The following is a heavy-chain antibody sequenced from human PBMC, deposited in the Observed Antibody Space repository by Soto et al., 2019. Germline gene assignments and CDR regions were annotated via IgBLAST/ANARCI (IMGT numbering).Heavy chain of an antibody. D-gene: IGHD1-1*01. J-gene: IGHJ4*02. CDR1: GFPFSTYA. CDR3: ARDANDHGYYFAS. CDR2: IVNSGAGT. Sequence: GGSLRLSCAASGFPFSTYAMSWVRQAPGKGLEWVSTIVNSGAGTYYPDSMKGRFTISRDNSKNTVYLQMNSLRAEDTAVYYCARDANDHGYYFASWGQGTLVTVSS. V-gene: IGHV3-23*01.